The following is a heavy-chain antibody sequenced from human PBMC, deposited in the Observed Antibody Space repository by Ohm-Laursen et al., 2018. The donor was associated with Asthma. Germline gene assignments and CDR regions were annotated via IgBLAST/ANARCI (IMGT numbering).Heavy chain of an antibody. CDR1: GGTFSSYA. CDR3: ARGRLTVVVTARSYYYGMDV. D-gene: IGHD2-21*02. J-gene: IGHJ6*02. CDR2: IIPIFGTA. V-gene: IGHV1-69*13. Sequence: GASVKVSCKASGGTFSSYAISWVRQAPGQGLEWMGGIIPIFGTANYAQKFQGRVTITADESTSTAYMELSSLRSEDTAVYYCARGRLTVVVTARSYYYGMDVWGQGTTVTVSS.